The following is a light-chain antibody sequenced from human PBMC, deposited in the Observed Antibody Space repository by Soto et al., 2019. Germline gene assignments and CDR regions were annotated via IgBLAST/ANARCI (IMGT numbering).Light chain of an antibody. CDR2: GAS. CDR3: QPYGSSPWT. V-gene: IGKV3-20*01. Sequence: EIVLTQSPGTLSLSPGERATLSCRASQSVSSSFLAWYQQKPGQAPRLLIYGASSRATAIPDRFSGSGSGTDFTLTISRLEPKDFAVYYCQPYGSSPWTFGQGTKVEIK. CDR1: QSVSSSF. J-gene: IGKJ1*01.